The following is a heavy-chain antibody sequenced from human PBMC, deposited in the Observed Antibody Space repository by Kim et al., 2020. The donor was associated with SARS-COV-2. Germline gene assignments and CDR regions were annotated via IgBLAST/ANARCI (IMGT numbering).Heavy chain of an antibody. CDR1: GYTFTTYT. V-gene: IGHV1-3*01. J-gene: IGHJ4*02. CDR2: INVGIGNT. CDR3: ARVRGDYYFDY. D-gene: IGHD3-3*01. Sequence: ASVKVSCKASGYTFTTYTMHWVRQAPGQRLEWMGWINVGIGNTKYSQNFQGRVTITRDTSASTAYMELSSLRSEDTAVYYCARVRGDYYFDYWGQGTLVTGSS.